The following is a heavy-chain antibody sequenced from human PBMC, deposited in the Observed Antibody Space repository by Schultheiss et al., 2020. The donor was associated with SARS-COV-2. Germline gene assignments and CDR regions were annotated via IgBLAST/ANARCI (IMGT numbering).Heavy chain of an antibody. V-gene: IGHV4-59*08. Sequence: SETLSLTCAVYGGSFSGYYWSWIRQPPGKGLEWIGYIYYSGSTNYNPSLKSRVTISVDTSKNQFSLKLSSVTAADTAVYYCARAVGDTARGGDAFDIWGQGTMVTVSS. D-gene: IGHD5-18*01. CDR1: GGSFSGYY. CDR2: IYYSGST. J-gene: IGHJ3*02. CDR3: ARAVGDTARGGDAFDI.